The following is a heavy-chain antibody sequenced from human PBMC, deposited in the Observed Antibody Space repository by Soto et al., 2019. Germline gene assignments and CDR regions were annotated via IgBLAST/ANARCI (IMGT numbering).Heavy chain of an antibody. J-gene: IGHJ4*02. Sequence: SETLSLTCTVSGGSISTYYWTWIRQPPGKGLEWIGYIYYSGNTNYNPSLKSRVTISEDTSKKQFSLKVSSVTAADTAVYYCARGGGYSNPYNFDYLGQGTLVTVSS. D-gene: IGHD5-18*01. CDR3: ARGGGYSNPYNFDY. CDR2: IYYSGNT. CDR1: GGSISTYY. V-gene: IGHV4-59*01.